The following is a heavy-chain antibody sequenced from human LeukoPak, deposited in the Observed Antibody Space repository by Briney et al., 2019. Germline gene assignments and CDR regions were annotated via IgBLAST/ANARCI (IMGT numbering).Heavy chain of an antibody. V-gene: IGHV5-51*01. J-gene: IGHJ4*02. D-gene: IGHD1-26*01. Sequence: GGSLKISCMGSGYRFTSYWIGGVGPAPGKGLAWRGFIYPGDSDTRYTPSFQGQVTTSAYTSISTAYLQWSSLKASDTAMYYCARSTLGGATKGFDYWGQGTLVTVSS. CDR3: ARSTLGGATKGFDY. CDR2: IYPGDSDT. CDR1: GYRFTSYW.